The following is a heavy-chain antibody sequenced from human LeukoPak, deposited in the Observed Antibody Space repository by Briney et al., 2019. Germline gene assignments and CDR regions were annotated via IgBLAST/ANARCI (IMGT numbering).Heavy chain of an antibody. CDR3: ARGGAARPDY. J-gene: IGHJ4*02. V-gene: IGHV3-48*01. Sequence: EGSLRLSCAASGFTFKNYGMNWVRQAPGKGLEWVSYISSTATTINYADSVKGRFTISRDNAKNSLYLQVNSLRAEDTAVYYCARGGAARPDYWGQGTLVTVSS. CDR2: ISSTATTI. D-gene: IGHD6-6*01. CDR1: GFTFKNYG.